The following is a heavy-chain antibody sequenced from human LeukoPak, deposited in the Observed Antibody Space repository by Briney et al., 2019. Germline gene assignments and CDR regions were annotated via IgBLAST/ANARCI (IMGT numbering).Heavy chain of an antibody. J-gene: IGHJ3*01. Sequence: NPSETLSLTCAVFGGFLDGSHLTWIRQLPGKGLEWIGEINHSGSTNYNPSLKSRVTISVDPSKNQFSLKLNSVTAADTAVYYCARQETVMVQGRFAFDFWGQGTMVTVSS. CDR2: INHSGST. CDR1: GGFLDGSH. CDR3: ARQETVMVQGRFAFDF. V-gene: IGHV4-34*01. D-gene: IGHD3-10*01.